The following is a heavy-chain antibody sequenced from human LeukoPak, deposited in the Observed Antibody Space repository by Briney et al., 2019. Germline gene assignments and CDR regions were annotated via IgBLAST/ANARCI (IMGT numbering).Heavy chain of an antibody. Sequence: SETLSLTCTVSGGSISSGGYYWSWIRQHPGKGLEWIGYIYYSGSTYYNPSLKCRVTISVDTSKNQFSLKLSSVTAADTAVYYCARGNGVLYYYDSSGYWDYWGQGTLVTVSS. V-gene: IGHV4-31*03. CDR2: IYYSGST. J-gene: IGHJ4*02. CDR1: GGSISSGGYY. CDR3: ARGNGVLYYYDSSGYWDY. D-gene: IGHD3-22*01.